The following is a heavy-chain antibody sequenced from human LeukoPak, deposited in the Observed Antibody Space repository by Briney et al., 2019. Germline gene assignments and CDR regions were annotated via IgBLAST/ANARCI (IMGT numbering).Heavy chain of an antibody. Sequence: GGSLRLSSAASGFTFSSYEMNWVRQAPGKGLEWVSYISSSGSTIYYADSVKGRFTISRDNAKNSLYLQMNSLRAEDAAVYYCAREVTGGSGYDSWGHGTLVTFSS. CDR3: AREVTGGSGYDS. D-gene: IGHD5-12*01. V-gene: IGHV3-48*03. J-gene: IGHJ5*01. CDR2: ISSSGSTI. CDR1: GFTFSSYE.